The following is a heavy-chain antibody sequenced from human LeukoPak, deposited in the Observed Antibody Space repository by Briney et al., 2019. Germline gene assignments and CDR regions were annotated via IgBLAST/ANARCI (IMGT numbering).Heavy chain of an antibody. J-gene: IGHJ4*02. Sequence: APVKVSCKASGGTFSSYAISWVRQAPGQGLEWMGRIIPVLIMTNYAQKFRGRVTITADKSTSTAYMELSSLRSEDTAVYYCASAGEMATILPGYWGQGTLVTVSS. V-gene: IGHV1-69*04. D-gene: IGHD5-24*01. CDR3: ASAGEMATILPGY. CDR1: GGTFSSYA. CDR2: IIPVLIMT.